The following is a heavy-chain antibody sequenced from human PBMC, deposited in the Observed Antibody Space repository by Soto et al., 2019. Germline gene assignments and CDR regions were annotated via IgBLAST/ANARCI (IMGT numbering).Heavy chain of an antibody. J-gene: IGHJ4*02. CDR1: GVSFSKYA. CDR3: AKGSGDSSPYYFDS. CDR2: ITASGGDT. Sequence: WWSLKLSCASSGVSFSKYAMAGVRQDPAKGLEWFSAITASGGDTYYADSVQGRFTISRDNSNNVLFLQMNGLRVEDTAVYYCAKGSGDSSPYYFDSWGQGPLVTAPQ. D-gene: IGHD3-22*01. V-gene: IGHV3-23*01.